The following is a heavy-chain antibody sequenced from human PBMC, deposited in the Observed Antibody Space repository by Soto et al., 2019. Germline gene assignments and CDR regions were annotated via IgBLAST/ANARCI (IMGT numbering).Heavy chain of an antibody. Sequence: GGCLRLSCAASGFTFSSYGMHWVRQAPGKGLEWVAVISYDGSNKYYADSVKGRFTISRDNSKNTLYLQMNSLRVEDTAVYYCAKGYHNFDYWGLGTLVTVSS. V-gene: IGHV3-30*18. CDR2: ISYDGSNK. D-gene: IGHD2-2*01. CDR3: AKGYHNFDY. J-gene: IGHJ4*02. CDR1: GFTFSSYG.